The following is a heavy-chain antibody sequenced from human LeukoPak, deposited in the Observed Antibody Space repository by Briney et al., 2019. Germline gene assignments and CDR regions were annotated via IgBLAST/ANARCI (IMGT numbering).Heavy chain of an antibody. CDR2: SSGSGGST. CDR3: AKDQQQPRAFDY. J-gene: IGHJ4*02. D-gene: IGHD6-13*01. V-gene: IGHV3-23*01. CDR1: GFTFSSYA. Sequence: GGSLRLSCAASGFTFSSYAMSWVRQAPGKGLEWVSASSGSGGSTYYAHSVKGRFTISRDNPQNTLYLQMHGLRAEDTAVYYCAKDQQQPRAFDYWGQGTLVTVSS.